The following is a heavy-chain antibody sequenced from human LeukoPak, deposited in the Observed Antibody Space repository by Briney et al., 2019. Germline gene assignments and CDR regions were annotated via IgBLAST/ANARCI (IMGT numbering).Heavy chain of an antibody. CDR2: ISPSGGST. V-gene: IGHV1-46*01. D-gene: IGHD3-22*01. CDR1: GYTFTTYY. CDR3: TRTYHYDSSGYYYGRDAFDI. Sequence: ASVKVSCKASGYTFTTYYIHWVRQAPGQGLEWMGIISPSGGSTSYAQKFQGRVTMTRDTSTSTVYMELSSLRSEDTAVYYCTRTYHYDSSGYYYGRDAFDIWGQGTMVTVSS. J-gene: IGHJ3*02.